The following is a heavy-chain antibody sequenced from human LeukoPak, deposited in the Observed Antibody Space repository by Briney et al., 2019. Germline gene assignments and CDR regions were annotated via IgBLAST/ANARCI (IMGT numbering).Heavy chain of an antibody. CDR3: ARRRDTYYYDSSGYWPYYFDY. CDR1: GGSLSGYY. CDR2: INHSGST. J-gene: IGHJ4*02. Sequence: SETLSLTCAVYGGSLSGYYWSWIRQPPGKGLGWIGEINHSGSTNYNPSLKSRVTISVDTSKNQFSLKLSSVTAADTAVYYCARRRDTYYYDSSGYWPYYFDYWGQGTLVTVSS. D-gene: IGHD3-22*01. V-gene: IGHV4-34*01.